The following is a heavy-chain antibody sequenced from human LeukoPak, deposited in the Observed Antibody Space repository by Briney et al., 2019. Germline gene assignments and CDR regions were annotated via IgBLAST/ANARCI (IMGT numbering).Heavy chain of an antibody. Sequence: SCKAXGYTFIGXXXXXVRXAXGXGREWXGXIXXNSGGTKYTQRFQGRVTMTRDRSINTAYMELSSLRSDDTAIYYCASRFWRDYYGSGXXXGDFDIWGQGTMLXVSS. CDR1: GYTFIGXX. D-gene: IGHD3-10*01. CDR3: ASRFWRDYYGSGXXXGDFDI. V-gene: IGHV1-2*02. CDR2: IXXNSGGT. J-gene: IGHJ3*02.